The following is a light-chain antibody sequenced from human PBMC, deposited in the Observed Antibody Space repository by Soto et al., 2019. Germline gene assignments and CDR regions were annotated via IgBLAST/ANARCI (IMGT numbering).Light chain of an antibody. V-gene: IGKV1-5*01. J-gene: IGKJ1*01. Sequence: DIQMTQSPSTLSASVGDRVTITCRASQSISSWLAWYQQKPGKAPKLLIYDASSLESGVPSRFSGSGSGTEFTLNVSSLQPDDAATYYCQQYNTYSLWTFGQGTKVEIK. CDR3: QQYNTYSLWT. CDR1: QSISSW. CDR2: DAS.